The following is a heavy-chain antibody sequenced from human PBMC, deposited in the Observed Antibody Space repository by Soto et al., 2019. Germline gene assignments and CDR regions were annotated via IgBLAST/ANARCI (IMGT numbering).Heavy chain of an antibody. D-gene: IGHD6-19*01. CDR2: IWYDGSNK. CDR1: GFTFSRYG. V-gene: IGHV3-33*01. Sequence: PGGSLRLSCAASGFTFSRYGMRWVRQAPGKVLEWVAVIWYDGSNKYSADSVKGRFTISRENTKNKQYLQMNILRAEDTAVYCCARDQGSSGVYDYYYYGMDFWGQGTTVTVSS. J-gene: IGHJ6*02. CDR3: ARDQGSSGVYDYYYYGMDF.